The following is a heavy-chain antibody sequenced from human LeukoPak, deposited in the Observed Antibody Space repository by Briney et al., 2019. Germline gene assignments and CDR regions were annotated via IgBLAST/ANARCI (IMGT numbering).Heavy chain of an antibody. V-gene: IGHV4-34*01. CDR2: INHSGST. CDR3: ARDIVGARDDAFDI. J-gene: IGHJ3*02. Sequence: LRLSCAASGFTFSDYYMSWIRQPPGKGLEWIGEINHSGSTNYNPSLKSRVTISVDTSKNQFSLKLSSVTAADTAVYYCARDIVGARDDAFDIWGQGTMVTVSS. D-gene: IGHD1-26*01. CDR1: GFTFSDYY.